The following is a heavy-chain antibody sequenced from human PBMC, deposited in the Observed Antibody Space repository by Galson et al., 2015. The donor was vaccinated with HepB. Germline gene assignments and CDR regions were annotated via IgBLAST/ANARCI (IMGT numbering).Heavy chain of an antibody. J-gene: IGHJ6*02. D-gene: IGHD4-11*01. CDR1: GFSVSSNY. V-gene: IGHV3-66*02. CDR3: ARDQGDDYLNYYYYYGMDV. CDR2: IHSGGST. Sequence: SLRLSCAASGFSVSSNYMSWVRQAPGKGLEWVPVIHSGGSTFYADSVKGRFTISRDKSKNTLYLQMNSLRAEDTAVYYCARDQGDDYLNYYYYYGMDVWGQGTTVTVSS.